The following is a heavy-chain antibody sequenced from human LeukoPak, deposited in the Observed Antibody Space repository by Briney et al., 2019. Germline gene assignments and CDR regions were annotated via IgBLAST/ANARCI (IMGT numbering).Heavy chain of an antibody. D-gene: IGHD5-18*01. V-gene: IGHV3-21*01. CDR2: ISSTCTYI. J-gene: IGHJ6*03. Sequence: GGSLRLSCAASGFTFSSYTMNWVRQAPGKGLEWVSSISSTCTYIYYADSLKGRFTISRDNAKNSLYLQMKSLRAEDTAVYYCARDTARGPLVFMDVWGKGTTVTLYS. CDR3: ARDTARGPLVFMDV. CDR1: GFTFSSYT.